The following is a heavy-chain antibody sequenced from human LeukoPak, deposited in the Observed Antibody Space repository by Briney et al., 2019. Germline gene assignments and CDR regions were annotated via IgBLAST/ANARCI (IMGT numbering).Heavy chain of an antibody. D-gene: IGHD1-1*01. V-gene: IGHV3-30*04. CDR3: AAAPRATTPLLPVDY. Sequence: GGSLRLSCAASGFTFSSYAMHWVRQAPGKGLEWVAVISYDGSNKYYADSVKGRFTISRDNSKNTLYLQMNSLGAEDSAVYYCAAAPRATTPLLPVDYWGQGTLVTVSS. CDR2: ISYDGSNK. CDR1: GFTFSSYA. J-gene: IGHJ4*02.